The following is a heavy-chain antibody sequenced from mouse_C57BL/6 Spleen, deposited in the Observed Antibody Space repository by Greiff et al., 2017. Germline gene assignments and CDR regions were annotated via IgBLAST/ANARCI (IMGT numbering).Heavy chain of an antibody. J-gene: IGHJ4*01. V-gene: IGHV3-5*01. CDR1: GISITTGNYR. Sequence: EVKVEESGPGLVKPSQTVFLTCTVTGISITTGNYRWSWIRQFPGNKLEWIGYLYYSGTITYHPSLTSRTTNTRDTPKNQFFLEMNSLTAEDTATYYCARDHGGYAMDYWGQGTSVTVSS. CDR3: ARDHGGYAMDY. CDR2: LYYSGTI.